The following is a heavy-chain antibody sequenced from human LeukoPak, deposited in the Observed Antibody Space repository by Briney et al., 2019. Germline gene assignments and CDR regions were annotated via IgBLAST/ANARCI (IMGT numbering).Heavy chain of an antibody. D-gene: IGHD3-22*01. CDR2: INANSGGT. CDR1: GHTFTGYY. Sequence: ASVKVSCKASGHTFTGYYMHWVRQAPGQGLEWMGWINANSGGTNYAQKFQGRVTMTRDTSISTAYMELSRPRSDDTAVYYCASKWVTYYYNSSYYHYPTDVFDIWGQGTMVTVSS. CDR3: ASKWVTYYYNSSYYHYPTDVFDI. V-gene: IGHV1-2*02. J-gene: IGHJ3*02.